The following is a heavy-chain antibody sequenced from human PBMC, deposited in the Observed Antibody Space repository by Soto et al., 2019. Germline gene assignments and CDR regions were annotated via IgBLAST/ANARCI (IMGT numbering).Heavy chain of an antibody. V-gene: IGHV3-48*01. D-gene: IGHD1-26*01. CDR2: LTGSGFTK. CDR1: GFTFSTDN. Sequence: EVQLVESGGALVQPGGSLRLSCAASGFTFSTDNMNWVGQAPGRGLEWISFLTGSGFTKYYADSVKGRFSISRDNARNSLYLQMDSLRAEDTAVYFCVSEWDFYYDYWGQGTLVTVSS. J-gene: IGHJ4*02. CDR3: VSEWDFYYDY.